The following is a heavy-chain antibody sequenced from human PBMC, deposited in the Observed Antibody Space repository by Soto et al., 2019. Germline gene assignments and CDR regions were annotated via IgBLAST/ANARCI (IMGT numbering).Heavy chain of an antibody. V-gene: IGHV1-69*01. CDR1: GGTYA. J-gene: IGHJ4*02. D-gene: IGHD1-26*01. CDR3: AREYVGRTSYYFDY. CDR2: INTIFGTT. Sequence: QVQLVQSGAEVKKPGSSVKVSCKASGGTYAISWVRQAPGQGLEWMGGINTIFGTTNYAQRCQGRVTITADESTSTAYMELSSLRSEDTAVYYCAREYVGRTSYYFDYWGQGTLVTVSS.